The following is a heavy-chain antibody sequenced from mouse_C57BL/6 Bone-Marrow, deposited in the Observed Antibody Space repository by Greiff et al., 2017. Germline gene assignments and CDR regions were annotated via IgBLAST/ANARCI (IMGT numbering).Heavy chain of an antibody. J-gene: IGHJ4*01. Sequence: VKVVESGGGLVKPGGSLKLSCAASGFTFSSYAMSWVRQTPEKRLEWVATISDGGSYTYYPDNVKGRFTISRDNAKNNLYLQMSHLKSEDTAMYYCARDRGYYGSSSYYYAMDYWGQGTSVTVSS. V-gene: IGHV5-4*01. CDR2: ISDGGSYT. CDR1: GFTFSSYA. CDR3: ARDRGYYGSSSYYYAMDY. D-gene: IGHD1-1*01.